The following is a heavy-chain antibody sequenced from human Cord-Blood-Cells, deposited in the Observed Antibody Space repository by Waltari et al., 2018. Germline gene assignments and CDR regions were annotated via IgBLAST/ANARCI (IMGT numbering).Heavy chain of an antibody. CDR1: GGTFSSYA. CDR3: ARATYYDFWSAYYPFDY. J-gene: IGHJ4*02. V-gene: IGHV1-69*06. CDR2: IIPIFGTA. Sequence: QVQLVQSGAEVKKPGSSVKVSCKASGGTFSSYAISWVRQAPGQGLEWMGGIIPIFGTANYAQKFQGRVTTTADKSTSTAYMELSSLRSEDTAVYYCARATYYDFWSAYYPFDYWGQGTLVTVSS. D-gene: IGHD3-3*01.